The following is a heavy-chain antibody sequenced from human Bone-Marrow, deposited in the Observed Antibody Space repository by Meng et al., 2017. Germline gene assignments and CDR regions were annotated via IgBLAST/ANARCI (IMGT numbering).Heavy chain of an antibody. J-gene: IGHJ5*02. D-gene: IGHD1-26*01. CDR3: ARGQYFSWWELLPAFWFDP. Sequence: QGRRRGPGPGLVKPSGTLPLPCAVSGGSISSSTWWSWVRQPPGKGLEWIGEIYHSGSTNYNPSLKSRVTISVDKSKNQFSLKLSSVTAADTAVYYCARGQYFSWWELLPAFWFDPWGQGTLVTVSS. CDR1: GGSISSSTW. V-gene: IGHV4-4*02. CDR2: IYHSGST.